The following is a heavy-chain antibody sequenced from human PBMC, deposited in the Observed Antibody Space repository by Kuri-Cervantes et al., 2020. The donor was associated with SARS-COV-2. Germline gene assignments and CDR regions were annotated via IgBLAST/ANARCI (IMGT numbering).Heavy chain of an antibody. CDR2: IRTKTDGGTT. Sequence: GGSLRLSCAASGLTFTNAWMSWVRQAPGKGLEWVGRIRTKTDGGTTDYAAPVKGRFSISRDDSKNIAYLQMNSLKIEDTAVYYCTRGITIFGVSHGYWGQGTLVTVSS. V-gene: IGHV3-15*01. CDR3: TRGITIFGVSHGY. J-gene: IGHJ4*02. CDR1: GLTFTNAW. D-gene: IGHD3-3*01.